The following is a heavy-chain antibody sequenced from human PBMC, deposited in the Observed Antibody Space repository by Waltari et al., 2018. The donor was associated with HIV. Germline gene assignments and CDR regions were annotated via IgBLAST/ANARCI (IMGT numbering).Heavy chain of an antibody. CDR2: IKKDRSEK. J-gene: IGHJ4*02. CDR1: GFTLSSYW. CDR3: ARDRHYDILTGSYFDY. Sequence: EVQLVESGGGLVQPGGSLRLSCAASGFTLSSYWMSWVRQAPGKGSEWVANIKKDRSEKYYVDSVKCRFTISRDNAKNSLYLQMNSLRAEDTAVYYCARDRHYDILTGSYFDYWGQGTLVTVSS. D-gene: IGHD3-9*01. V-gene: IGHV3-7*01.